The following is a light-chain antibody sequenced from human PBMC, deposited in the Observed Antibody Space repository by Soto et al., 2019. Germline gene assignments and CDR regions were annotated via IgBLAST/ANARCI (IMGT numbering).Light chain of an antibody. J-gene: IGLJ2*01. CDR2: DVS. CDR3: SSYTGSSNLV. V-gene: IGLV2-14*01. Sequence: QSALTQPASVSGSPGQSITISCTGTSSDVGGYNYVSWYQQHPGKAPKLMIYDVSKRPSGVSNRFSGSKSGNTASLTVSGLQAEDEADYYCSSYTGSSNLVFGGGTKLTVL. CDR1: SSDVGGYNY.